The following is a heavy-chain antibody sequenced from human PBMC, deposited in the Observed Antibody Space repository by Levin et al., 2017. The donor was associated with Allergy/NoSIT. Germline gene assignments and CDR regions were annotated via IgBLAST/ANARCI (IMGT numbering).Heavy chain of an antibody. CDR3: ARDLDIAAAERFDY. D-gene: IGHD6-13*01. V-gene: IGHV3-30-3*01. Sequence: LSLTCAASGFTFSSYAMHWVRQAPGKGLEWVAVISYDGSNKYYADSVKGRFTISRDNSKNTLYLQMNSLRAEDTAVYYCARDLDIAAAERFDYWGQGTLVTVSS. J-gene: IGHJ4*02. CDR1: GFTFSSYA. CDR2: ISYDGSNK.